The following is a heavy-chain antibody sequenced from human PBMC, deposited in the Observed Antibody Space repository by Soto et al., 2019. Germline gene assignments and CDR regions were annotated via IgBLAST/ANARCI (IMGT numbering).Heavy chain of an antibody. D-gene: IGHD4-4*01. CDR2: IYPGDSDT. CDR1: GHSFTSYW. J-gene: IGHJ6*02. CDR3: ARLPVTTRGINYYYYGMDV. Sequence: PGESLKISCKGSGHSFTSYWIGWVRQMPGKGLEWMGIIYPGDSDTRYSPSFQGQVTISADKSISTAYLQWSSLKASDTAMYYCARLPVTTRGINYYYYGMDVWGQGTTVTVS. V-gene: IGHV5-51*01.